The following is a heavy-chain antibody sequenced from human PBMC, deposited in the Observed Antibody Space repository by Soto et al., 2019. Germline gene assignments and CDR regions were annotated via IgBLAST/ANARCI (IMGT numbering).Heavy chain of an antibody. V-gene: IGHV1-69*06. CDR1: GGTLSSFSNYP. D-gene: IGHD3-3*01. Sequence: QMQLVQSGAEVKKPGSSVKVSCKASGGTLSSFSNYPINWVRQAPGQGLEWMGGIVPNVGTVNYAQKFQGRVTITADKSTVTAYMELSSLRSEDTALYYCARRDTSGFLRYFDNWGQGTLVTVSS. CDR2: IVPNVGTV. CDR3: ARRDTSGFLRYFDN. J-gene: IGHJ4*02.